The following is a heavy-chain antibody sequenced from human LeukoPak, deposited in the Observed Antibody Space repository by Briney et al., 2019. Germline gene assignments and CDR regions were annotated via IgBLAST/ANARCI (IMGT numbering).Heavy chain of an antibody. Sequence: GGALALSCAASGFTFRNYVIHWVRQAPGKGLEWVSVTSSDLNVKLFADSVKGRFTISRENSRSTLYLQINSLRAEDTAVYYCAKDLVGATDYWGQGTLVTVSS. CDR2: TSSDLNVK. D-gene: IGHD1-26*01. J-gene: IGHJ4*02. CDR1: GFTFRNYV. CDR3: AKDLVGATDY. V-gene: IGHV3-30*18.